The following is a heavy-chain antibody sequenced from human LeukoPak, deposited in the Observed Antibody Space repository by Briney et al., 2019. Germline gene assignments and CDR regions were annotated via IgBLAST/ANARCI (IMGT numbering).Heavy chain of an antibody. J-gene: IGHJ4*02. D-gene: IGHD3-22*01. CDR2: ISGSGGNT. CDR1: GFTFSSYA. CDR3: ARRRDSSDGKDFDY. Sequence: GGSLRLSCAASGFTFSSYAMSWVRQAPGRGLEWVSAISGSGGNTDCADSVKGRFTISRDNSKNTLYLQMISLRAEDTTVYYCARRRDSSDGKDFDYWGQGTLVTVSS. V-gene: IGHV3-23*01.